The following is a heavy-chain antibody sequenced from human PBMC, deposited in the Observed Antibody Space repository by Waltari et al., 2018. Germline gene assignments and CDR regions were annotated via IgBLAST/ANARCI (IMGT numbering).Heavy chain of an antibody. J-gene: IGHJ4*02. V-gene: IGHV4-34*01. Sequence: QVQLQGWGAGLLRPSATLSLTCAVPGGSFSGYYWSWIRQSPGKGLEWIGDVNHGGDTNYSPSLESRVTISVDMSKNQFSLKMRSVTAADTAIYYCARAPGYKGYFDYWGRGTLVTVSS. CDR3: ARAPGYKGYFDY. D-gene: IGHD5-12*01. CDR2: VNHGGDT. CDR1: GGSFSGYY.